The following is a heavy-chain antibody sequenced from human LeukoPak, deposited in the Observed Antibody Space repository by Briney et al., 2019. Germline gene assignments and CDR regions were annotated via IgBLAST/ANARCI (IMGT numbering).Heavy chain of an antibody. CDR1: GFTFDDYA. CDR3: AKDSSSAVVGYMDV. Sequence: GGSLRLSCAASGFTFDDYAMHWVRQAPGKGLEWGSGISWKSGSIGYADSVKGRFPISRDNAKNSLYLQMNSLRAEDTALYYCAKDSSSAVVGYMDVWGKGTTVTVSS. CDR2: ISWKSGSI. D-gene: IGHD6-6*01. V-gene: IGHV3-9*01. J-gene: IGHJ6*03.